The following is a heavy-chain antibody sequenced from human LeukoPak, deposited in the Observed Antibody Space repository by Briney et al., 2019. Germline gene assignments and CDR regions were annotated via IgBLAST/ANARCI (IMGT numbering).Heavy chain of an antibody. V-gene: IGHV4-34*01. CDR2: INHSGST. Sequence: PSETLSLTCAVYGGSSSGYYWSWIRQPPGKGLEWIGEINHSGSTNYNPSLKSRVTISVDTSKNQFSLKLSSVTAADTAVYYCARGRKHYDFWSGHYNRFYFDIWGQGTMVTVSS. J-gene: IGHJ3*02. CDR3: ARGRKHYDFWSGHYNRFYFDI. D-gene: IGHD3-3*01. CDR1: GGSSSGYY.